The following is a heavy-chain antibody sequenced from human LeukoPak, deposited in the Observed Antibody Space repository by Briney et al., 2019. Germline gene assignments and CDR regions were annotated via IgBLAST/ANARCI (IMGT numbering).Heavy chain of an antibody. CDR2: VPFDVRNI. D-gene: IGHD5-18*01. Sequence: GGSLRLSCAASGFAFSDCGMHWVRQFPGKGLEWVAVVPFDVRNIYYADSVKGRFTISRDNSKNTVYLQMESLRVEDTAVYYCAKEVDTVMDWANDAFDIWGQGTMVTVSS. CDR1: GFAFSDCG. J-gene: IGHJ3*02. CDR3: AKEVDTVMDWANDAFDI. V-gene: IGHV3-30*18.